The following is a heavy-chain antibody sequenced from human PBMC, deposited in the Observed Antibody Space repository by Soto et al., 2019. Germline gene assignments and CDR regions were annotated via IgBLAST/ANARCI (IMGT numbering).Heavy chain of an antibody. Sequence: ASVKVSCKASGYTFTTYDISWVRQAPGQGLEWMGRISTYNGNTNYPQSLQGRLTMTTDTSTTTAYMELRSLRSDDTAVYYCAREGGGGSSYDYWGQGTLVTVSS. J-gene: IGHJ4*02. CDR3: AREGGGGSSYDY. D-gene: IGHD2-15*01. CDR1: GYTFTTYD. V-gene: IGHV1-18*01. CDR2: ISTYNGNT.